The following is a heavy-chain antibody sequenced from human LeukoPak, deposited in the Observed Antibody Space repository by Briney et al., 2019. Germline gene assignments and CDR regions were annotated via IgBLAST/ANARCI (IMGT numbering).Heavy chain of an antibody. CDR3: ARGVERIFGVVNWFDP. V-gene: IGHV4-30-4*01. CDR1: GGSIGSDDYY. J-gene: IGHJ5*02. D-gene: IGHD3-3*01. CDR2: IYYSGST. Sequence: SETLSFTCTVSGGSIGSDDYYWSWIRQPPGKGLEWIGCIYYSGSTYYNPSLKSRVTISVDTSKNQFSLKLNSVTAADTAVYYCARGVERIFGVVNWFDPWGQGTPVTVSS.